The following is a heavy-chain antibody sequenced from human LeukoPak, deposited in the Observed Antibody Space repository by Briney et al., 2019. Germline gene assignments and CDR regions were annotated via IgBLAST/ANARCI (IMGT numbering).Heavy chain of an antibody. D-gene: IGHD3-10*01. CDR1: GGSISSSGYY. CDR3: ARGGAYYGSGSYPFDY. J-gene: IGHJ4*02. CDR2: IYYSGST. Sequence: PSETLSLTCTVSGGSISSSGYYWGWVRQPPGKGLEWIGSIYYSGSTYYNPSLKSRVTISVDRSKNQFSLKLSSVTAADTAVYYCARGGAYYGSGSYPFDYWGQGTLVTVSS. V-gene: IGHV4-39*07.